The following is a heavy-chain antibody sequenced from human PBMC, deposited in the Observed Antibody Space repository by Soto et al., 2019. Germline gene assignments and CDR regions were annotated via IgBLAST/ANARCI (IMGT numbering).Heavy chain of an antibody. CDR2: IYYSGNA. J-gene: IGHJ4*02. Sequence: SETLSLTCTVSGGSISSRSYYWGWIRQPPGKGLEWIGSIYYSGNAYYNPSLKSRVAVSVDTSKNQFSLKVTSVTATDTAVYYCARHKDTSSRFLLPDFWGQGTLVTVSS. D-gene: IGHD6-13*01. CDR3: ARHKDTSSRFLLPDF. CDR1: GGSISSRSYY. V-gene: IGHV4-39*01.